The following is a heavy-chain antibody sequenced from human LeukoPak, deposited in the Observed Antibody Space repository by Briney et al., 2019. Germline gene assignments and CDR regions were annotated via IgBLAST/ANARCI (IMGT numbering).Heavy chain of an antibody. Sequence: ASVKVSCKASGYTFNSYGISWVRQAPGQGLEWMGWISAYNGHTNYAQKFQGRVTMTTDTSTSAAYMDLRSLRSDDTAVYYCARDSSGYSQYNWFDPWGQGTLVTVSS. J-gene: IGHJ5*02. CDR2: ISAYNGHT. V-gene: IGHV1-18*01. CDR3: ARDSSGYSQYNWFDP. D-gene: IGHD3-22*01. CDR1: GYTFNSYG.